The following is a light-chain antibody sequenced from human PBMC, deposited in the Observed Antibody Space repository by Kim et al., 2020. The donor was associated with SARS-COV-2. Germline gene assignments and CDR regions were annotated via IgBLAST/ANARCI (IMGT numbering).Light chain of an antibody. CDR3: QQYNSYST. Sequence: LSASVGDRVIITCRASQSISSWLAWYQQKPGKAPKLLIYKASSLESGVPSRFSGSGSGTEFTLTISSLQPEDSASYYCQQYNSYSTFGQGTKLEIK. CDR2: KAS. CDR1: QSISSW. V-gene: IGKV1-5*03. J-gene: IGKJ2*01.